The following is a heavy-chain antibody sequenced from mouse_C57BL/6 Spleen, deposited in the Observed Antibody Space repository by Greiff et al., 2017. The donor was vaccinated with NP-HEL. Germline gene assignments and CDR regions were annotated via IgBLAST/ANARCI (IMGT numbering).Heavy chain of an antibody. CDR1: GFTFSSYG. Sequence: EVMLVESGGDLVKPGGSLKLSCAASGFTFSSYGMSWVRQTPDKRLEWVATISSGGSYTYYPDSVKGRFTISRDNAKNTLYLQMSSLKSEDTAMYYCARHPQLGEGYFDVWGTGTTVTVSS. J-gene: IGHJ1*03. D-gene: IGHD4-1*02. CDR2: ISSGGSYT. V-gene: IGHV5-6*01. CDR3: ARHPQLGEGYFDV.